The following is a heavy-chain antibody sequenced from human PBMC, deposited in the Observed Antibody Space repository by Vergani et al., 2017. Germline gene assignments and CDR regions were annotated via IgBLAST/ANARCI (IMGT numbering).Heavy chain of an antibody. V-gene: IGHV4-4*07. CDR2: LCPSGST. J-gene: IGHJ4*02. CDR3: ATGAGPFDI. Sequence: QLQLQESGPGLVKPSETLSLICTVSGAPISYWCWSWLRQPAGKGLEWIGRLCPSGSTNYKPSLKSRVTMSIDTSKNQFSLKLTSVTAADTAVYYCATGAGPFDIWGQGTLVTVSS. D-gene: IGHD7-27*01. CDR1: GAPISYWC.